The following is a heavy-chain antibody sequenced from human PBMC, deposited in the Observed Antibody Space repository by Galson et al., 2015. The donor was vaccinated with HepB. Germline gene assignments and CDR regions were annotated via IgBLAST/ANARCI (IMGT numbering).Heavy chain of an antibody. Sequence: ETLSLTCAVYGGSFSGYYWSWIRQPPGKGLEWIGEINHSGSTNYNPSLKSRVTISVDTSKNQFSLKLSSVTAADTAVYYCARGRRVVVIATSYYFDYWGQGTLVTVSS. V-gene: IGHV4-34*01. J-gene: IGHJ4*02. D-gene: IGHD2-21*01. CDR2: INHSGST. CDR1: GGSFSGYY. CDR3: ARGRRVVVIATSYYFDY.